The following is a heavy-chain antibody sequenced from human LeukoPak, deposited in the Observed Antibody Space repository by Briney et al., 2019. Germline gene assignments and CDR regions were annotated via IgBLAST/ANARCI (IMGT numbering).Heavy chain of an antibody. J-gene: IGHJ4*02. CDR3: ARHQRALRYLGSPVDY. CDR1: GGSISSGSYY. Sequence: SETLSLTCTVSGGSISSGSYYWSWIRQPAGKGLEWIGRIYTSGSTNYNPSLKSRVTISVDTSKNQFSLKLSSVTAADTAVYYCARHQRALRYLGSPVDYWGQGTLVTVSS. CDR2: IYTSGST. D-gene: IGHD3-9*01. V-gene: IGHV4-61*02.